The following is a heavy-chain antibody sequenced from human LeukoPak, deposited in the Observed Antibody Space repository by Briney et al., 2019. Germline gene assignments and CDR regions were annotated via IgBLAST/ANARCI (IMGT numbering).Heavy chain of an antibody. V-gene: IGHV4-39*01. J-gene: IGHJ4*02. CDR2: IYYSGST. CDR1: GDSMSSSSYY. CDR3: ARHGTVTHRFDY. D-gene: IGHD4-17*01. Sequence: SETLSLTCGVSGDSMSSSSYYWGWIRQPPGKGLEWIGSIYYSGSTYYNPSLKSRVTISVDSSKNQCSLKLSSVTAADTAVYYCARHGTVTHRFDYWGQGTLVTVSS.